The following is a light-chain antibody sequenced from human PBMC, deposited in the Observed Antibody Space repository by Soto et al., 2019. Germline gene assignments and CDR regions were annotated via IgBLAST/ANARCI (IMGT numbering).Light chain of an antibody. V-gene: IGKV3-11*01. J-gene: IGKJ1*01. CDR1: LSDSRY. Sequence: ILLTQSPASLPWSPRERATLSCRARLSDSRYLAWYHHKPGLASTLLIYDATNRSTGIPVRFSGSGSGTDFTLTISSLQSEDFAVYYCQQYNSWPATFGQGTKVDIK. CDR3: QQYNSWPAT. CDR2: DAT.